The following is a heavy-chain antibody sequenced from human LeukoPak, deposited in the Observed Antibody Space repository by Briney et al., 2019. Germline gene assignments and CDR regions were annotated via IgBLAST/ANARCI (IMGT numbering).Heavy chain of an antibody. Sequence: SETLSLTCAVYGGSFSGYYWSWIRQPPGKGLEWIGYIYYSGSTNYNPSLKSRVTISVDTSKNQFSLKLSSVTAADTAVYYCARASPKYYYGSGSHIDYWGQGTLVTVSS. D-gene: IGHD3-10*01. CDR1: GGSFSGYY. V-gene: IGHV4-59*01. CDR3: ARASPKYYYGSGSHIDY. J-gene: IGHJ4*02. CDR2: IYYSGST.